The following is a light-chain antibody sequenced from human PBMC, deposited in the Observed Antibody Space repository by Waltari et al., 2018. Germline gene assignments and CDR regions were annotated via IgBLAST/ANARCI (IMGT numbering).Light chain of an antibody. Sequence: SCRASQSVSRTLAWYQQKPGQAPRLLIYGASTRAIGIPDRFSGSGSGTDFSLTISRLEPEDFAVYYCQHYVRLPVTFGQGTKVEIK. CDR1: QSVSRT. CDR2: GAS. J-gene: IGKJ1*01. CDR3: QHYVRLPVT. V-gene: IGKV3-20*01.